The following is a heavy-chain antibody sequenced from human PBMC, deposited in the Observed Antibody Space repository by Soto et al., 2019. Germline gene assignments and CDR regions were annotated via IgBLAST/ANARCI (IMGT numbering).Heavy chain of an antibody. CDR2: IYTSGST. CDR1: GGSISSYY. CDR3: ARDCSSTSCPWVEGYYYGMDV. V-gene: IGHV4-4*07. J-gene: IGHJ6*02. D-gene: IGHD2-2*01. Sequence: QVQLQESGPGLVKPSETLSLTCTVYGGSISSYYWSWIRQPAGKGLEWIGRIYTSGSTNYNPSLKGRVTMSVDTSKNQFSLKLSSVTAADTAVYYCARDCSSTSCPWVEGYYYGMDVWGQGTTVTVSS.